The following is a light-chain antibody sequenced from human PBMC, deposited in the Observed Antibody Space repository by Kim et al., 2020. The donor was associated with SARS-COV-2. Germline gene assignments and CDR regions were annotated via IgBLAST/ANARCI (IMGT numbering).Light chain of an antibody. CDR3: QKCDSAPWT. V-gene: IGKV1-27*01. CDR1: QDISNY. J-gene: IGKJ1*01. CDR2: AAS. Sequence: ASVGDRVTIPCRASQDISNYLAWFQLKPGKAPKLLIYAASALQPGVPARFSGSGSGTDFTLTVTSLQPEDVATYYCQKCDSAPWTFGQGTKVDIK.